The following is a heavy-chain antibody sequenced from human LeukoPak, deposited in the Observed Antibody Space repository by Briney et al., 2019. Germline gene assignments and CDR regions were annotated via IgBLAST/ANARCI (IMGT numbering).Heavy chain of an antibody. D-gene: IGHD6-19*01. CDR2: INHSGST. J-gene: IGHJ4*02. V-gene: IGHV4-34*01. CDR1: GGSFSGYY. CDR3: ARGEVAGTPGY. Sequence: PSETLSLTCAVYGGSFSGYYWSWIRQPPGKGLEWIGEINHSGSTNYNPSLKSRVTISVDTSKNQFSLKLSSVTAADTAVYYCARGEVAGTPGYWGQGTLVTVSS.